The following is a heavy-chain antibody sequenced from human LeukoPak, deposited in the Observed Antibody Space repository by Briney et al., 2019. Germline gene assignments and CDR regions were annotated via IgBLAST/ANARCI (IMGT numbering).Heavy chain of an antibody. J-gene: IGHJ5*02. D-gene: IGHD4-17*01. V-gene: IGHV4-34*01. Sequence: PSETLSLTCAVYGGSFSGYYWSWIRQPPGKGLEWIGEINHSGSTNYNPSLKSRVTISVDTFKNQFSLKLSSVTAADTAVYYCAREGGTVTTFWFDPWGQGTLVTVSS. CDR3: AREGGTVTTFWFDP. CDR1: GGSFSGYY. CDR2: INHSGST.